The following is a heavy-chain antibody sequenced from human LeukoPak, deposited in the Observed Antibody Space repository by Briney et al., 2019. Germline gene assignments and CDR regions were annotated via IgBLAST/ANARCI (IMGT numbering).Heavy chain of an antibody. V-gene: IGHV4-34*01. CDR2: INHSGST. CDR1: GGSFSGYY. Sequence: SETLSLTCAVYGGSFSGYYWSWIRQPPGKGLEWIGEINHSGSTNYNPSLQSRVTISVDTSKNQFSLKLSSVTAAATAVYYCARGVEMATKYNWFDPWGQGTLVTVSS. CDR3: ARGVEMATKYNWFDP. J-gene: IGHJ5*02. D-gene: IGHD5-24*01.